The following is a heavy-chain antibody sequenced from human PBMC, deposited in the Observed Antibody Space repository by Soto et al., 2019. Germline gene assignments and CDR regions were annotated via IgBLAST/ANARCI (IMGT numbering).Heavy chain of an antibody. CDR2: IIHTGST. Sequence: QVQLQQWGAGLLKPSETLSLTCAVYGGSFSGYYWSWIRRPPGKGLEWIGEIIHTGSTSYNRSLKSRAPISLDTSNNQFSLKLSAVTAADTSVYYCARGPEYYYGGSGFLDYWGQGTLFTVSS. V-gene: IGHV4-34*01. J-gene: IGHJ4*02. D-gene: IGHD3-22*01. CDR1: GGSFSGYY. CDR3: ARGPEYYYGGSGFLDY.